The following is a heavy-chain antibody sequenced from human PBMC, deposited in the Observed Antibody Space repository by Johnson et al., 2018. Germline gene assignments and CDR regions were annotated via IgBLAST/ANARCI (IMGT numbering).Heavy chain of an antibody. CDR3: ARGDYAILTGHFHNWFDP. CDR1: GGSIRPFF. Sequence: VQLQESGPGLVKPSETLSLTCSVSGGSIRPFFWSWIRQSPGNGLEWIGYIYHNGSTNYNHSLKSRVIISLGTSKQQFSLKMRSVTAADTAVYYCARGDYAILTGHFHNWFDPWGQGTLVTVSS. D-gene: IGHD3-9*01. J-gene: IGHJ5*02. CDR2: IYHNGST. V-gene: IGHV4-59*13.